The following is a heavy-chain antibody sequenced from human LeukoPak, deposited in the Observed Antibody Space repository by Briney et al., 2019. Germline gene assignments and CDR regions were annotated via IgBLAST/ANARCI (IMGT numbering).Heavy chain of an antibody. CDR2: ISYDGSNK. CDR1: GFTFSTYA. D-gene: IGHD6-19*01. CDR3: ARDMYSSGWHVRGCAFDI. Sequence: GGSLRLSCAASGFTFSTYAMHWVRQAPGKGLEWVAVISYDGSNKYYADSVKGRFTSSRDNSKNTLYLQMNSLRAEDTAVYYCARDMYSSGWHVRGCAFDIWGQGTMVTVSS. J-gene: IGHJ3*02. V-gene: IGHV3-30*04.